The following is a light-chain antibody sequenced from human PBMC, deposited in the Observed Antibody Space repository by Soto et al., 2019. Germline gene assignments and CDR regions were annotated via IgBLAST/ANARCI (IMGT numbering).Light chain of an antibody. Sequence: QSVPTQPASVSGSPGQSITISCTGTSSDIGAYNYDSWYQQHHPGEAPKLIIYDVSHRPPGVSNRFSGSKSGNTASLTISGLQTEDEADYYCSSYTSATTYVFGTGTQLTVL. CDR3: SSYTSATTYV. CDR2: DVS. J-gene: IGLJ1*01. V-gene: IGLV2-14*03. CDR1: SSDIGAYNY.